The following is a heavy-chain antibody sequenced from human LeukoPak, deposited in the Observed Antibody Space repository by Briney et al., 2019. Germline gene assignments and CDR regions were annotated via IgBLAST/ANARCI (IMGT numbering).Heavy chain of an antibody. CDR3: ARSPSDGYNYLDY. V-gene: IGHV3-30*04. CDR1: GLTFSTNP. Sequence: PGGSLRLSCTASGLTFSTNPMHWVRQAPGKGLEWVAVISYDGNAKYYADSVKGRFTISRDNSKNTLYVQMNSLRPEDTAVYYCARSPSDGYNYLDYWGQGTLVTVSS. CDR2: ISYDGNAK. J-gene: IGHJ4*02. D-gene: IGHD5-24*01.